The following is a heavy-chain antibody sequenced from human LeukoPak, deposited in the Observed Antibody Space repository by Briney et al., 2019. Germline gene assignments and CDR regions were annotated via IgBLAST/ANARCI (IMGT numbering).Heavy chain of an antibody. Sequence: PGGSLRLSCAASGFTVSSNYMSWVRQAPGKGLEWVSVIYSGGSTYYADSVKGRFTISRDNSKNTLYLQMNSLRAEDTAVYYCAREGGIAVARRSFDYWGQGTLVTVSS. J-gene: IGHJ4*02. CDR3: AREGGIAVARRSFDY. D-gene: IGHD6-19*01. CDR2: IYSGGST. CDR1: GFTVSSNY. V-gene: IGHV3-53*01.